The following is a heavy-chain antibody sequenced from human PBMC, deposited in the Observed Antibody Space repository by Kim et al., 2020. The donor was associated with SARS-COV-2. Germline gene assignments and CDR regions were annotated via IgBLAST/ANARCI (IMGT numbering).Heavy chain of an antibody. D-gene: IGHD7-27*01. V-gene: IGHV3-21*01. CDR2: ISISSSYI. CDR3: ARDLGSDNWGGYYYYGMDV. J-gene: IGHJ6*02. Sequence: GGSLRLSCAASGFTFSSYSMNWVRQAPGKGLEWVSSISISSSYIYYAASVKGRFTISRDNAKNSLYLQMNSLRAEDTAGYYCARDLGSDNWGGYYYYGMDVWGQGTTVTVSS. CDR1: GFTFSSYS.